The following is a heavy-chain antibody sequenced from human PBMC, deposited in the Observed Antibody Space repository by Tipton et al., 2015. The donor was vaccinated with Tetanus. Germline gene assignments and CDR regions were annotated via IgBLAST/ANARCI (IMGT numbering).Heavy chain of an antibody. CDR3: AKDPGITGIPFVDYYGMDV. J-gene: IGHJ6*02. V-gene: IGHV3-7*01. D-gene: IGHD1-20*01. CDR1: GFTFSSYW. Sequence: SLRLSCAASGFTFSSYWMSWVRQAPGKGLEWVANIKQDGSEKYYADSVKGRFTISRDNSKNTLYLQMNSLRAEDTAVYYCAKDPGITGIPFVDYYGMDVWGQGTTVTVSS. CDR2: IKQDGSEK.